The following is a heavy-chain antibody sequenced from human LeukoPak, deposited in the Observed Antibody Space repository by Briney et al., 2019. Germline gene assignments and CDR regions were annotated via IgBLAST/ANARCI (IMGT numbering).Heavy chain of an antibody. CDR1: GFTFSGSA. V-gene: IGHV3-73*01. Sequence: GGSLRLSCAASGFTFSGSAMHWVRQASGKGLEWVGRIRSKANSYATAYAASVKGRFTISRDDSKNTAYLRMNSLKTEDTAVYYCTRRYDILTGPPDYWGQGTLVTVSS. J-gene: IGHJ4*02. D-gene: IGHD3-9*01. CDR2: IRSKANSYAT. CDR3: TRRYDILTGPPDY.